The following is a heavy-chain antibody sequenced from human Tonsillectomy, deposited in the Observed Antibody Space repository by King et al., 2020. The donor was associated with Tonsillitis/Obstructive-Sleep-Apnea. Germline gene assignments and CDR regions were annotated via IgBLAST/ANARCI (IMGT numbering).Heavy chain of an antibody. D-gene: IGHD3-10*01. Sequence: QLVQSGAEVKKPGASVKVSCKASGYTFTSYYMHWVRQAPGQGLEWMGIINPSGGSTSYAQKFQGRVTMTRDTSTSTVYMELSSLISEDTAVYYCAREGHMVRGVIMAFDYWGQGTLVTVSS. CDR2: INPSGGST. CDR3: AREGHMVRGVIMAFDY. J-gene: IGHJ4*02. V-gene: IGHV1-46*01. CDR1: GYTFTSYY.